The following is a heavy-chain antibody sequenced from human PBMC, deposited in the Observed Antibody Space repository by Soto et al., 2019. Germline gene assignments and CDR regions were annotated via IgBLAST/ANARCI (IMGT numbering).Heavy chain of an antibody. CDR2: MKPDETER. D-gene: IGHD1-1*01. V-gene: IGHV3-7*03. J-gene: IGHJ6*02. Sequence: VGSLRLSCLLSGFTFSEDWMGWVRQAPGKGLEWVANMKPDETERYYVDSVRGRFTISRDGAENSLHLQMNSLRVEDTARYYCARYKFPNGLDLCGQGTTVTVSS. CDR3: ARYKFPNGLDL. CDR1: GFTFSEDW.